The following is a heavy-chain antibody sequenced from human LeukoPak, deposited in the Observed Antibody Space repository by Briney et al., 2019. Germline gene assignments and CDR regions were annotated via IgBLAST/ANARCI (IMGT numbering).Heavy chain of an antibody. J-gene: IGHJ4*02. Sequence: PSKTLSLTCAVYGGSFSGYYWSWIRQPPGKGLEWIGEINHSGSTNYNPSLKSRVTISVDTSKNQFSPKLSSVTAADTAVYYCARTMVGALYWGQGTLVTVSS. CDR2: INHSGST. D-gene: IGHD1-26*01. CDR3: ARTMVGALY. CDR1: GGSFSGYY. V-gene: IGHV4-34*01.